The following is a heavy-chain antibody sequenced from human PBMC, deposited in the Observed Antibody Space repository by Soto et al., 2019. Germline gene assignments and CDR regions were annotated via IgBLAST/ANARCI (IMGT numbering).Heavy chain of an antibody. V-gene: IGHV3-74*01. CDR3: ARGPSGLANG. Sequence: GGSLRLSCAASGFTFNTYWMHWVHQAPGEGLVWVSRINSDGSSSTYADAVKGRFTISRDKAKSTLYLHMNSLRAEDTAVYYCARGPSGLANGWGQGTLVTVSS. D-gene: IGHD2-8*01. CDR1: GFTFNTYW. J-gene: IGHJ4*02. CDR2: INSDGSSS.